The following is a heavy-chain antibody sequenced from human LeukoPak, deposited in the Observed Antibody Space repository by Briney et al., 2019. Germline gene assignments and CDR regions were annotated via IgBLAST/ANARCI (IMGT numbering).Heavy chain of an antibody. CDR2: IYYSGST. CDR3: ARSEEANVYPFDY. CDR1: GGSISSGDYY. J-gene: IGHJ4*02. V-gene: IGHV4-31*03. Sequence: SETLSLTCTVSGGSISSGDYYWSWIRQHPEKGLEWIGYIYYSGSTYYNPSLKSRVTISLDTSKNQFSLKLTSMTAADTAVYYCARSEEANVYPFDYWGQGTLVTVSS. D-gene: IGHD5/OR15-5a*01.